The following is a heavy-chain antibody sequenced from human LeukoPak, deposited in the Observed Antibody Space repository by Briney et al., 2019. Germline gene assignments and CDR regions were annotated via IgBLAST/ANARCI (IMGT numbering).Heavy chain of an antibody. V-gene: IGHV3-64*01. D-gene: IGHD2-2*01. J-gene: IGHJ4*02. CDR2: ISSNGGST. CDR1: GFTFSSYA. CDR3: ARGELSIVVVPAATDY. Sequence: GGSLRLSCAASGFTFSSYAMHWVRQAPGKGLEYASAISSNGGSTYYANSVKGRFTISRDNSKNTLYLQMGSLRAEDMAVYYCARGELSIVVVPAATDYWGQGALVTVSS.